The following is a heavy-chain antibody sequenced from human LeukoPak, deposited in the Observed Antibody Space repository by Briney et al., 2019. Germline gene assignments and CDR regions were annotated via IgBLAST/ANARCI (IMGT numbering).Heavy chain of an antibody. CDR2: ITASSTAI. V-gene: IGHV3-21*04. CDR3: AKAMGYCSSTSCYYYYYMDV. D-gene: IGHD2-2*01. J-gene: IGHJ6*03. Sequence: GGSLRLSCAASGFTFNTYTMNWVRQAPGKGLEWVSSITASSTAIYSADSVKGRFTISRDNSKNTLYLQMNSLRAEDTAVYYCAKAMGYCSSTSCYYYYYMDVWGKGTTVTVSS. CDR1: GFTFNTYT.